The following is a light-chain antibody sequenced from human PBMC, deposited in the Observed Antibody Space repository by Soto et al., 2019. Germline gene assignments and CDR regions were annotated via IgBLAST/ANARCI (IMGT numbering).Light chain of an antibody. CDR1: QSLLNSNGYRY. CDR2: AAS. Sequence: TQSPLSLPVTPGEPASICFRSSQSLLNSNGYRYLGWYQQKPGKAPKRLIYAASTLQSGVPSRFSGSGSGTEFTLTISSLQPEDFAAYYCLQNNSSPRTFGQGTKVDIK. CDR3: LQNNSSPRT. V-gene: IGKV1-17*01. J-gene: IGKJ1*01.